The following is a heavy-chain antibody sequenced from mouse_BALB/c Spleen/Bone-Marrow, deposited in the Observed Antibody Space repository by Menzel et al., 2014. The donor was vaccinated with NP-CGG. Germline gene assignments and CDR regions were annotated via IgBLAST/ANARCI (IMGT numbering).Heavy chain of an antibody. J-gene: IGHJ2*01. CDR1: GYTFTDYY. V-gene: IGHV1-84*02. D-gene: IGHD4-1*01. CDR2: IYPGSGNT. Sequence: VQLQQSGPELVKPGASVKISCKASGYTFTDYYINWVKQKPGQGLEWTGWIYPGSGNTKYNEKFKGKATLTVDTSSSTAYMQLSSLTSEDTAVYFCAREWDWGYYFDYWGQGTTLTVSS. CDR3: AREWDWGYYFDY.